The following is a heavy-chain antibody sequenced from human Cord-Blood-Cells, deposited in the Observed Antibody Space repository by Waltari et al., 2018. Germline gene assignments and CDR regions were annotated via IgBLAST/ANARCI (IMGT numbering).Heavy chain of an antibody. Sequence: QVQLQESGPGLVKPSETLSLTCTVPGGSISSYYWSWIRPPAGKGLEWIGRIYTSGSTNYNPSLKSRVTMSVDTSKNQFSLKLSSVTAADTAVYYCAREGTYYDFWSGSYYMDVWGKGTTVTVSS. CDR2: IYTSGST. CDR1: GGSISSYY. CDR3: AREGTYYDFWSGSYYMDV. V-gene: IGHV4-4*07. J-gene: IGHJ6*03. D-gene: IGHD3-3*01.